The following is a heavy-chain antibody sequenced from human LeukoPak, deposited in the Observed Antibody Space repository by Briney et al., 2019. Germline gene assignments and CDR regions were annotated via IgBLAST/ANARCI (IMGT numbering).Heavy chain of an antibody. CDR2: IYYSGVT. J-gene: IGHJ4*02. D-gene: IGHD2-21*02. CDR3: ARRSFCAGDCLCLNY. CDR1: GDSLTSNNYF. V-gene: IGHV4-39*01. Sequence: SETLSLTCILSGDSLTSNNYFWGWISQSPGKRLEWLGSIYYSGVTYYGPSFKSRLTISLDTSNNQFSLRLDSVTAADTALYYCARRSFCAGDCLCLNYWGQGILVTVSS.